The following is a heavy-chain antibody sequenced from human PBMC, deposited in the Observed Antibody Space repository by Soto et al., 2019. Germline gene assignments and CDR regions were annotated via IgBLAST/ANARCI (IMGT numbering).Heavy chain of an antibody. V-gene: IGHV4-39*07. J-gene: IGHJ4*02. Sequence: SETLSLTCTASGDSIDNNNYYWGWIRRPPGKGLEWIGSIYYSGSTYYNPSLKSRVTMSIDTSKNQFSLKLSSVTAADTAVYYCARRYGGNFDYWGQGTLVTVSS. CDR3: ARRYGGNFDY. CDR1: GDSIDNNNYY. D-gene: IGHD3-16*01. CDR2: IYYSGST.